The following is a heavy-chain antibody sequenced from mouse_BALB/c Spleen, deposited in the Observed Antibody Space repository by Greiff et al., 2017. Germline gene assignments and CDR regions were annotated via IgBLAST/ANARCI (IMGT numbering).Heavy chain of an antibody. Sequence: QVQLKESGPGLVAPSQSLSITCTVSGFSLTSYGVHWVRQPPGKGLEWLGVIWAGGSTNYNSALMSRLSISKDNSTSQVFLKMNSLQTDDTAMYYCARELLRGGVWFAYWGQGTLVTVSA. CDR2: IWAGGST. D-gene: IGHD1-1*01. CDR1: GFSLTSYG. J-gene: IGHJ3*01. V-gene: IGHV2-9*02. CDR3: ARELLRGGVWFAY.